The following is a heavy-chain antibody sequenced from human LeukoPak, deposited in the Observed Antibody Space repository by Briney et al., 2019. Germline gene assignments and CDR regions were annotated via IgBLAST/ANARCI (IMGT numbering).Heavy chain of an antibody. V-gene: IGHV4-34*01. CDR3: ARKDGQEGVVVVPAATLDY. D-gene: IGHD2-2*01. CDR1: GGSFSGYY. J-gene: IGHJ4*02. Sequence: SETLSLTYAVYGGSFSGYYWSWIRQPPGKGLEWIGEINHSGSTNYNPSLKSRVTISVDTSKNQFSLKLSSVTAADTAVYYCARKDGQEGVVVVPAATLDYWGQGTLVTVSS. CDR2: INHSGST.